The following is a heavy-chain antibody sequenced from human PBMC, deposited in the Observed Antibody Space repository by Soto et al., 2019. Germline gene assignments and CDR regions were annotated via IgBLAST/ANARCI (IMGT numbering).Heavy chain of an antibody. J-gene: IGHJ4*02. V-gene: IGHV3-33*01. CDR2: IWHDGSNK. CDR1: GFTLSSYG. Sequence: QVQLVESGGGVVQPGRSLRLSCAASGFTLSSYGMHWVRQAPGKGLEWVAVIWHDGSNKYYADTVRGRFTNSRDNSENTLYLQMYSLRVEDTAVYYCARDSGDVVGGQGTLVTVSS. D-gene: IGHD2-15*01. CDR3: ARDSGDVV.